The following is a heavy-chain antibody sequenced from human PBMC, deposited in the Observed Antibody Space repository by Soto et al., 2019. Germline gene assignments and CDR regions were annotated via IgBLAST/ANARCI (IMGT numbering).Heavy chain of an antibody. CDR2: ISGSGGST. CDR1: VFTFSIYA. D-gene: IGHD3-10*01. J-gene: IGHJ4*02. CDR3: AKDTPVVWSGETIFDY. Sequence: WGFLRVSCASSVFTFSIYAMSWVRQAPGKGLDRTSAISGSGGSTYYADSVKGRFTISRDNSKNTLYLQMNSLRAEDTAVYYCAKDTPVVWSGETIFDYWGQGTVVTV. V-gene: IGHV3-23*01.